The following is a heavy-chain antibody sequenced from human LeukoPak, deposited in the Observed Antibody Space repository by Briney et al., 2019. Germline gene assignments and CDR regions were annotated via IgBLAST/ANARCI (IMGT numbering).Heavy chain of an antibody. J-gene: IGHJ4*02. Sequence: SETLSLTCTVSGGSICSFYWSWIRQPPGKGLEWIGYIYYSGSTNYNPSLKSRVTISVDTSKNQCSLKLSSVTAADTAVYYCARARYGATDNWGQGTLVTVSS. CDR1: GGSICSFY. CDR3: ARARYGATDN. CDR2: IYYSGST. D-gene: IGHD4-17*01. V-gene: IGHV4-59*01.